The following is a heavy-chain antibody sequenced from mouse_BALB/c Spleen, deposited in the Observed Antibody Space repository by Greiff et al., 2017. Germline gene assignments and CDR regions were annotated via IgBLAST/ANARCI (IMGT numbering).Heavy chain of an antibody. Sequence: EVQLQQSGAELVKPGASVKLSCTASGFNIKDTYMHWVKQRPEQGLEWIGRIDPANGNTKYDPKFQGKATITADTSSNTAYLQLSSLTSEDTAVYYCARAKYYGSSFAYWGQGTLVTVSA. D-gene: IGHD1-1*01. CDR2: IDPANGNT. CDR1: GFNIKDTY. J-gene: IGHJ3*01. V-gene: IGHV14-3*02. CDR3: ARAKYYGSSFAY.